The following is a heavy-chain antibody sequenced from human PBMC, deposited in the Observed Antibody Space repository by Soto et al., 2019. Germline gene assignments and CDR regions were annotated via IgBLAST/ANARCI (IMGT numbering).Heavy chain of an antibody. D-gene: IGHD4-17*01. CDR3: ASEDYGDYVGDGFFDY. Sequence: QVQLVQSGAEVKKPGSSVKVSCKASGGTFSSYAISWVRQAPGQGLEWMGGIIPIFGTANYAQKFQGRVTITADESTSTAYMDLSSLRSEDTAVYYCASEDYGDYVGDGFFDYWGQGTLVTVSS. V-gene: IGHV1-69*12. J-gene: IGHJ4*02. CDR2: IIPIFGTA. CDR1: GGTFSSYA.